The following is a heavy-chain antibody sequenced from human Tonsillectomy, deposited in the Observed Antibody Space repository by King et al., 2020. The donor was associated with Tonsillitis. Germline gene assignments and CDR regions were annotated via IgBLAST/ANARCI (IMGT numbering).Heavy chain of an antibody. CDR2: ISYDGSNK. J-gene: IGHJ4*02. D-gene: IGHD3-22*01. V-gene: IGHV3-33*05. CDR3: TRGDDSSCYYGSFDY. CDR1: GFTFSGYG. Sequence: VQLVESGGGVVQPGRSLRLSCAASGFTFSGYGMHWVRQAPGKGLEWVAVISYDGSNKYYADSLKGRFTISRDNSKNTLFLRMNSLRAEDTAVYYFTRGDDSSCYYGSFDYWGQGTLVTVSS.